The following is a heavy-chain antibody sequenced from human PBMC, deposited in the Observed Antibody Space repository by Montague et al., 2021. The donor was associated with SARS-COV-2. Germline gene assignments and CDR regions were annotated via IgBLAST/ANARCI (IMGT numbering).Heavy chain of an antibody. CDR2: IYSGGSST. Sequence: SLRLSCAASGFTFSSYAMSWVRQAPGKGLEWVSVIYSGGSSTYYADSVKGRFTISRDNSKNTPYLQMNSLRAEDTAVYYCAKQYSSRWYPQYFQHWGRGTLVTVSS. J-gene: IGHJ1*01. CDR1: GFTFSSYA. V-gene: IGHV3-23*03. D-gene: IGHD6-13*01. CDR3: AKQYSSRWYPQYFQH.